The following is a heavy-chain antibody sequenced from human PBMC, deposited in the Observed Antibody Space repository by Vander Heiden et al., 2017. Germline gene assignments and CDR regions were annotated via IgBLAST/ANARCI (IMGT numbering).Heavy chain of an antibody. CDR1: GFTFSSYS. Sequence: EGQRVEPGGGWVQPGGSLRLSCAASGFTFSSYSMNWVRQAPGKGLEWVSYISSSSSTIYYADSVKGRFTISRDNAKNSLYLQMNSLRAEDTAVYYCARAIDPRVVYFDYWGQGTLVTVSS. J-gene: IGHJ4*02. CDR2: ISSSSSTI. CDR3: ARAIDPRVVYFDY. V-gene: IGHV3-48*01. D-gene: IGHD3-16*02.